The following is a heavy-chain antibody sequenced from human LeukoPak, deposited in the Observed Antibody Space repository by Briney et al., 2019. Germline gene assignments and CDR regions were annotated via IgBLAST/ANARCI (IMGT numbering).Heavy chain of an antibody. CDR2: ISWNSGSI. CDR1: GFSFDDYA. CDR3: AKEVAAAGTGHNWFDP. J-gene: IGHJ5*02. V-gene: IGHV3-9*01. D-gene: IGHD6-13*01. Sequence: GGSLRLSCAASGFSFDDYAMHWVRQAPGKGLEWVSGISWNSGSIGYADSVKGRFTISRDNANNSLYLQMNSLRAEDTALYYCAKEVAAAGTGHNWFDPWGQGTLVTVSS.